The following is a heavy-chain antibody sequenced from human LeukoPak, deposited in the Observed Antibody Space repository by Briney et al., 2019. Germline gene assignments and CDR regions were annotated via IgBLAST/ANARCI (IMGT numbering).Heavy chain of an antibody. Sequence: GESLKISCKGSGYIFTSYWIGWVRQMPGKGLEWMGIIYPGDSDTRYSPSFQGQVTISAVKSISTAYLQWSSLKASGTAMYYCARRDSSGWYYFDYWGQGTLVTVSS. J-gene: IGHJ4*02. CDR1: GYIFTSYW. V-gene: IGHV5-51*01. D-gene: IGHD6-19*01. CDR2: IYPGDSDT. CDR3: ARRDSSGWYYFDY.